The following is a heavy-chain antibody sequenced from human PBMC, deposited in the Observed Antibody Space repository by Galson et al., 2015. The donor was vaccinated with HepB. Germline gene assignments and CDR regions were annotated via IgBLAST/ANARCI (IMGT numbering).Heavy chain of an antibody. V-gene: IGHV3-9*01. Sequence: SLRLSCAASGFSFGNYAQHWVRQGPGKGLGGVAGISWNSRSIGYEDSVKGRFTISRDNAKKSLYLQMNSLRTDDTALYYCAKDALYSSTANWYFDFWGRGSLVTVSS. CDR2: ISWNSRSI. D-gene: IGHD6-19*01. CDR1: GFSFGNYA. J-gene: IGHJ2*01. CDR3: AKDALYSSTANWYFDF.